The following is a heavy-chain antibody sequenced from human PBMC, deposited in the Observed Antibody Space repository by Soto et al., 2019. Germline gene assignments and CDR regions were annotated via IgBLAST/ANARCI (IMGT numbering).Heavy chain of an antibody. CDR3: SRVEYVTSSPIG. J-gene: IGHJ4*02. CDR1: GFTFSGSA. D-gene: IGHD6-6*01. V-gene: IGHV3-73*01. CDR2: IRTKSNGYAT. Sequence: GGSLRLSCAASGFTFSGSAIHWVRQASGKGLEWVARIRTKSNGYATTYAASVKGRFTISRDDSKNMAYLQMNGLKTEDTAMYYCSRVEYVTSSPIGWGQGTLVT.